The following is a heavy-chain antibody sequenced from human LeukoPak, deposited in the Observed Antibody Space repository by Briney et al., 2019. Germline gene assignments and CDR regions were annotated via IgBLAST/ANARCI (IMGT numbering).Heavy chain of an antibody. CDR3: ARVYTDSGTNAPPDNWFDP. V-gene: IGHV1-3*01. J-gene: IGHJ5*02. CDR1: GYTFTSYV. Sequence: ASVKVSCKASGYTFTSYVMHWVRQAPGQRLEWMGWINAGNGNTKYSQKFQGRVTITRDTSASTAYMELSSLRSEDTAVYYCARVYTDSGTNAPPDNWFDPWGQGTLVTVSS. CDR2: INAGNGNT. D-gene: IGHD3-10*01.